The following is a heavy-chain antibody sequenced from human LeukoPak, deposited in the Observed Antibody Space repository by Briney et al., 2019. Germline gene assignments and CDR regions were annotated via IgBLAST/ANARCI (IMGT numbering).Heavy chain of an antibody. CDR3: ARVEPYSYYFGMDV. V-gene: IGHV4-59*08. CDR1: GGSISTYY. D-gene: IGHD1-26*01. Sequence: SETLSLTCTVSGGSISTYYWSWIRQSPGKGLDWIGYIHDTGSTNYSPSLKSRVSISVDRSKSQFSLHLSSVIAADTAVYFCARVEPYSYYFGMDVWGRGTTVTVSS. J-gene: IGHJ6*02. CDR2: IHDTGST.